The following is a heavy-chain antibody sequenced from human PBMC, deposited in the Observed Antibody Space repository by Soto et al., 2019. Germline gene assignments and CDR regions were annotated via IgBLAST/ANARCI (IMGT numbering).Heavy chain of an antibody. CDR1: GFSFSIYT. Sequence: EVQLVESGGGLVQPGGSLRLSCEASGFSFSIYTMNWVRQAPGKGLEWVAYINSGDTIYYADSVKGRFTISRDNAKNSLYLQMNSLRAEDTALYYCARDPIDCSDGSCYSCFASWGQGTLVTVSS. J-gene: IGHJ4*02. V-gene: IGHV3-48*01. CDR3: ARDPIDCSDGSCYSCFAS. CDR2: INSGDTI. D-gene: IGHD2-15*01.